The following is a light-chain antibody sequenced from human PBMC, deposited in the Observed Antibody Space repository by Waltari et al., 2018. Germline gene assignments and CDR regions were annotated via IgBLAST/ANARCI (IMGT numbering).Light chain of an antibody. J-gene: IGKJ4*01. CDR1: QSLVFSDGITY. V-gene: IGKV2-30*01. Sequence: VMSQSPVSLPVTLGQSASISCWSNQSLVFSDGITYLNWFHQRPGQSPRRLISKVSHRDAGVPDRFSGSGSDTTFALTIDKMEAEDVGIYYCMHTVKWPFTFGGGTKVEI. CDR3: MHTVKWPFT. CDR2: KVS.